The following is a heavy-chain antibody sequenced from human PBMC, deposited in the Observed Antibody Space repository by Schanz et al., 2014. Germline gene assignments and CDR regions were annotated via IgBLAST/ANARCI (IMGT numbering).Heavy chain of an antibody. D-gene: IGHD2-2*01. CDR2: IWFDGTNK. J-gene: IGHJ1*01. CDR3: ARDTAQSCIGPSCFEYFQH. CDR1: GITLSGYG. Sequence: QVQLVESGGGVVQPGRSLRLSCAASGITLSGYGLHWVRQAPGKGLEWLAVIWFDGTNKYNADSVKGRFTISRDTPKNTLYVQMNSLRADDTALYYCARDTAQSCIGPSCFEYFQHWGQGALVTVSS. V-gene: IGHV3-33*08.